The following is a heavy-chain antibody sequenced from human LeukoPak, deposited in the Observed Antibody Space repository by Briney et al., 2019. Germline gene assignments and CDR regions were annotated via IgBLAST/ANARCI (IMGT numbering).Heavy chain of an antibody. CDR2: IYSGGST. Sequence: PGGSLRLSCAASGFTVSSNYMSWVRQAPGKGLEWVSVIYSGGSTYYADSVKGRFTISRDNPKNTLYLQMNSLRAEDTAVYYCARDRARQLDYWGQGTLVTVSS. D-gene: IGHD6-6*01. J-gene: IGHJ4*02. CDR3: ARDRARQLDY. CDR1: GFTVSSNY. V-gene: IGHV3-66*02.